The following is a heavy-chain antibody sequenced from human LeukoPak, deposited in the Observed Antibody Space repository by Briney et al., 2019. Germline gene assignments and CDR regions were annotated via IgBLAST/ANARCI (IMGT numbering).Heavy chain of an antibody. D-gene: IGHD5-18*01. J-gene: IGHJ4*02. V-gene: IGHV4-39*01. CDR1: GGSIRSYY. Sequence: PSETLSLTCTVSGGSIRSYYWGWIRQPPGKGLEWIGSISYSGSTYYNPSLKSRTTISVDTSKSQFSLQLSSVTAADTAVYYCARQLGRYSYGLYLYYSDYWGQGTLVTVSS. CDR3: ARQLGRYSYGLYLYYSDY. CDR2: ISYSGST.